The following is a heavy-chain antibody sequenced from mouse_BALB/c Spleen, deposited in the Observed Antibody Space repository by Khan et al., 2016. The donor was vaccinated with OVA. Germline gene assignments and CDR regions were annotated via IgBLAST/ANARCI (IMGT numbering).Heavy chain of an antibody. CDR1: GFSLTGYG. J-gene: IGHJ3*01. Sequence: QMQLEESGPGLVAPSQSLSITCTVSGFSLTGYGVNWVRQPPGKGLEWLGMIWGDGSTDYNSALKSRLSISKDNSQSQVFLKMNSLQTDDTARYYCARDDDYDGGTFAYWGQGTLVTVSA. D-gene: IGHD2-4*01. CDR3: ARDDDYDGGTFAY. CDR2: IWGDGST. V-gene: IGHV2-6-7*01.